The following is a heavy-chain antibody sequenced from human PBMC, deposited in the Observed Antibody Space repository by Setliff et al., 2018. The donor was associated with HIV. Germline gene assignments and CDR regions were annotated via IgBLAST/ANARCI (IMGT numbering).Heavy chain of an antibody. CDR2: ISPYDLSE. CDR3: ARQFSNSFDS. J-gene: IGHJ4*02. Sequence: ASVKVSCKASGYSFTDNFIHWVRQAPGQGPEWMGWISPYDLSERTSQRFRGRVTMTRDTSINAAYLDLSGLTSDDTAFYYCARQFSNSFDSWGQGTLVTSPQ. V-gene: IGHV1-2*02. D-gene: IGHD7-27*01. CDR1: GYSFTDNF.